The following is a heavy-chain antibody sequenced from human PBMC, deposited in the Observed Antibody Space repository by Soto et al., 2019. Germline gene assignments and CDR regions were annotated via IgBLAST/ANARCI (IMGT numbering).Heavy chain of an antibody. CDR3: AKDYSNFRGWFDP. CDR2: ISYDGSNK. Sequence: GGSLRLSCAASGFTFSSYGMHWVRQAPGKGLEWVAVISYDGSNKYYADSVKGRFTISRDNSKNTLYLQMNSLRAEDTAVYYCAKDYSNFRGWFDPWGQGTLVTVSS. D-gene: IGHD4-4*01. CDR1: GFTFSSYG. V-gene: IGHV3-30*18. J-gene: IGHJ5*02.